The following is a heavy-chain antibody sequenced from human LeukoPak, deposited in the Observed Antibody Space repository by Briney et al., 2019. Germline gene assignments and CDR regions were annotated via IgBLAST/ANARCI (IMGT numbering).Heavy chain of an antibody. CDR1: GLTFRSHS. Sequence: GGSLRLSCAPSGLTFRSHSMNWVRQAPGKGLEWVSYISSSSSTIYYADSVKGRFTISRDNAQNSLYLQMTSLRDEDTAVYYCARGPRSGDNSYWGQGTLVTVSS. D-gene: IGHD1-20*01. V-gene: IGHV3-48*02. CDR3: ARGPRSGDNSY. J-gene: IGHJ4*02. CDR2: ISSSSSTI.